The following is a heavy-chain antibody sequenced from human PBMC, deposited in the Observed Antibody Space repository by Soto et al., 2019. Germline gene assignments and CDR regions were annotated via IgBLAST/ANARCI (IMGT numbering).Heavy chain of an antibody. D-gene: IGHD3-16*02. V-gene: IGHV1-46*01. CDR1: GYTFTSYY. CDR2: INPSGGST. CDR3: ARAGLITFGGVIVIPAFDY. Sequence: GASVKVSCKASGYTFTSYYMHWVRQAPGQGLEWMGIINPSGGSTSYAQKFQGRVTMTRDTSTSTVYMELSSLRSEDTAVYYCARAGLITFGGVIVIPAFDYWGQGTLVTVSS. J-gene: IGHJ4*02.